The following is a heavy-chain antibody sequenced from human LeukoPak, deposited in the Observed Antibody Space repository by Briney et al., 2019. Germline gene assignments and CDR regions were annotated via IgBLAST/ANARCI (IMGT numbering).Heavy chain of an antibody. Sequence: GASVKVSCKASGGTFSSYAISWVRQAPGQGLEWMGWINPNSGGTNDAQKFQGRVTMTRDTSISTAYMELSRLRSDDTAVYYCARGATVNGDAFDIWGQGTMVTVSS. D-gene: IGHD2-8*01. CDR1: GGTFSSYA. CDR2: INPNSGGT. V-gene: IGHV1-2*02. CDR3: ARGATVNGDAFDI. J-gene: IGHJ3*02.